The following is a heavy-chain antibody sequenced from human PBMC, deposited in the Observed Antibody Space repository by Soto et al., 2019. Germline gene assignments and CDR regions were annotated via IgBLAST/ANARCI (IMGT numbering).Heavy chain of an antibody. CDR3: ARGPLIAAAGTGYYFDY. CDR2: TYYRSKWYN. CDR1: GDSVSSNSAA. D-gene: IGHD6-13*01. J-gene: IGHJ4*02. V-gene: IGHV6-1*01. Sequence: SQTLSLTCAISGDSVSSNSAAWNWIRQSPSRGLEWLGRTYYRSKWYNDYAVSVKSRITINPDTSKNQFSLQLNSVTPEDTAVYYCARGPLIAAAGTGYYFDYWGQGTLVTVSS.